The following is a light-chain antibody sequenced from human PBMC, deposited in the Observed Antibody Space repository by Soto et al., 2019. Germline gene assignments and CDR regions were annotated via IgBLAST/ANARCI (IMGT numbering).Light chain of an antibody. CDR1: QSISSW. V-gene: IGKV1-5*03. CDR3: QQYTNFPLT. Sequence: DIQMTQSPSTLSASVGDRVTITCRASQSISSWLAWYQQKPGKAPNLLIYKASTLETGVPSRFSGSGSGTEFTLTISSLQPDDFATYYCQQYTNFPLTFGGGTTVEIK. J-gene: IGKJ4*01. CDR2: KAS.